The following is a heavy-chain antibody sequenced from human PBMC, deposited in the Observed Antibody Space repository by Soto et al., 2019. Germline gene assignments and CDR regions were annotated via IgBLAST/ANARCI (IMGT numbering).Heavy chain of an antibody. D-gene: IGHD2-2*01. J-gene: IGHJ4*02. CDR2: INPSNGRT. Sequence: ASVKVSCKASGYTFTSYYMHWVRQAPGQGLEWMGIINPSNGRTTYAQKFQGRVTMTRDTSTSTVYMELSSLRSEDTAVYYCERDGGYCISTSCYGDYFDYWGQG. CDR1: GYTFTSYY. V-gene: IGHV1-46*01. CDR3: ERDGGYCISTSCYGDYFDY.